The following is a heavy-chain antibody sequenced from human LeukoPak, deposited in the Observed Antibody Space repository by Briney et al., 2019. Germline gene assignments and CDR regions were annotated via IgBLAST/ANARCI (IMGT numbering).Heavy chain of an antibody. CDR2: ISGSGGST. D-gene: IGHD2-2*01. V-gene: IGHV3-23*01. Sequence: PGGSLRLSCAASGFTFSSYAMSWVRQAPGKGLEWVSAISGSGGSTYYADSVKGRFTISRDNSKNTLYLQMNSLRAEDTAVYYCARDPTPGGYCSRTSFPDEPRVSGSCYYFDCWGQGTLVTVSS. CDR3: ARDPTPGGYCSRTSFPDEPRVSGSCYYFDC. CDR1: GFTFSSYA. J-gene: IGHJ4*02.